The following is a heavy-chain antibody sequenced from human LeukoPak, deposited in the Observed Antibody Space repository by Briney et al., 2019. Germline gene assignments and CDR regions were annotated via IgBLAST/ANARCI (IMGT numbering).Heavy chain of an antibody. CDR1: GYSFTSYW. D-gene: IGHD3-22*01. J-gene: IGHJ4*02. Sequence: GESLKISCKGSGYSFTSYWIGWVRQMPGKGLEWMGIIYPGDSDTRYSPSFQGQVTISADKSISTAYLQWSSLKASDTAMYYCARHNGLGDHDSSAYDIDYWGQGTLVTVSS. CDR3: ARHNGLGDHDSSAYDIDY. V-gene: IGHV5-51*01. CDR2: IYPGDSDT.